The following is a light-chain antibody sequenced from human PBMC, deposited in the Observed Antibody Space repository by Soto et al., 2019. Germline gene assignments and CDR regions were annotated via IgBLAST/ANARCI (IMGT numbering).Light chain of an antibody. CDR3: QQYNNWPTTWT. CDR2: GAS. J-gene: IGKJ1*01. Sequence: IVMTQSPATLSVSPGESATLSCRASQSVSNNLAWYQQKPGQTPRLLIYGASTRATGFPARFSGSGSGTEFTLTISSLQSEDFAVYYCQQYNNWPTTWTFGQGTKVEIK. CDR1: QSVSNN. V-gene: IGKV3-15*01.